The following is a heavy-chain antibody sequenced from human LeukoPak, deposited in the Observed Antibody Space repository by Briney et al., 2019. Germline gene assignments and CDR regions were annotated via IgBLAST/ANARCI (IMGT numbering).Heavy chain of an antibody. J-gene: IGHJ5*02. V-gene: IGHV1-2*02. D-gene: IGHD4-17*01. CDR1: GYTFTGYY. CDR2: INPNSGGT. Sequence: ASVKVSCKASGYTFTGYYMHWVRQAPGQGLEWMGWINPNSGGTNYAQKFQGRVTMTRDTSISTAYMELSRLRSDDTAVYYCAREDYGDYVLYNWFDPWGQGTLVTVSS. CDR3: AREDYGDYVLYNWFDP.